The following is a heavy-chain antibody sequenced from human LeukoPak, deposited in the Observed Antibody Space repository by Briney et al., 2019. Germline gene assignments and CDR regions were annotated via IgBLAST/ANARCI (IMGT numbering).Heavy chain of an antibody. CDR1: GFTFDDYA. CDR3: AKDSSSTWFGGDSK. V-gene: IGHV3-9*01. J-gene: IGHJ4*02. D-gene: IGHD3-10*01. CDR2: ISWNSGSI. Sequence: GGSLRLSCAASGFTFDDYAMHWGRQAPGKGLEWVSGISWNSGSIGYADSVKGRFTISRDNAKNSLYLQMNSLRAEDAAVYYCAKDSSSTWFGGDSKWGQGTLVTVSS.